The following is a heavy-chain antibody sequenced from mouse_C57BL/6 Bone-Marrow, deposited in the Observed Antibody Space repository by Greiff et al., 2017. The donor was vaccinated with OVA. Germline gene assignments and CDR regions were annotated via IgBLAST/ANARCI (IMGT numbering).Heavy chain of an antibody. J-gene: IGHJ4*01. CDR3: ARRYSNYGTGYAMDY. Sequence: VQLKESGPVLVKPGASVKMSCKASGYTFTDYYMNWVKQSHGKSLEWIGVINPYNGGTSYNQKFKGKATLTVDKSSSTAYMELNSLTSEDSAVYYCARRYSNYGTGYAMDYWGQGTSVTVSS. D-gene: IGHD2-5*01. CDR1: GYTFTDYY. CDR2: INPYNGGT. V-gene: IGHV1-19*01.